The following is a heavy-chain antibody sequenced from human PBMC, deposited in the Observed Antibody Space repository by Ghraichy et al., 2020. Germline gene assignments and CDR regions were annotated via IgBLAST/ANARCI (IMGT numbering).Heavy chain of an antibody. Sequence: GGSLRLSCAASGFTFSNYAMSWFRQAPGKGLEWVSAIRGSGVKTYYAESVKGRFTVSRDNSRDSLYLQMNSLRAEDTAVYYCAKEMDTRGWYSAAYWGQGTLVTVSS. CDR3: AKEMDTRGWYSAAY. CDR2: IRGSGVKT. V-gene: IGHV3-23*01. J-gene: IGHJ4*02. D-gene: IGHD6-19*01. CDR1: GFTFSNYA.